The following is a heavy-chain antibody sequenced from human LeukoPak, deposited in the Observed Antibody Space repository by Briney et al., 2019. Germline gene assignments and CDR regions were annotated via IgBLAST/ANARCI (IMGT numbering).Heavy chain of an antibody. CDR3: ASTPMVRGVLNYFDY. V-gene: IGHV4-31*03. J-gene: IGHJ4*02. Sequence: SETLSLTCTVSGGSISSGPYYWIWIRQHPGKGLEWIGYITYSGNTYYYPALNSRVTVSLDTSKTQFSLKLSSVTAADTAVYYCASTPMVRGVLNYFDYWGQGTLVTVSS. CDR2: ITYSGNT. D-gene: IGHD3-10*01. CDR1: GGSISSGPYY.